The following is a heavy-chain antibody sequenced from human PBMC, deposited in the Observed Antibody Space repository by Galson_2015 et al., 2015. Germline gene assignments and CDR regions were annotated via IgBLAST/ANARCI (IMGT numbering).Heavy chain of an antibody. Sequence: SLRLSCAASGFTFSSYGMHWVRQAPDKGLEWVAVIWYDGSNKYYADSVKGRFTISRDNSKNTLYLQMNSLRAEDTAVYYCARDKGIAVACTSTRRPDAFEIWGQGTMVTVSS. CDR1: GFTFSSYG. J-gene: IGHJ3*02. CDR2: IWYDGSNK. CDR3: ARDKGIAVACTSTRRPDAFEI. D-gene: IGHD6-19*01. V-gene: IGHV3-33*01.